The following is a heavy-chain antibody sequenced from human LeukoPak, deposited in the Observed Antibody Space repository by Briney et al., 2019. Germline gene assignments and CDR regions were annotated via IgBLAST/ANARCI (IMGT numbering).Heavy chain of an antibody. CDR1: GGSINSYY. Sequence: PSETLSLTCTVAGGSINSYYWSWIRQPPGKGVEWVGYTYYSGSTRYNPSLTSRVTISVDTSKNQFSLKLTSVTAADPAVYYCARGSGNYWQVSFDYWGQGTLVTVSS. D-gene: IGHD1-26*01. J-gene: IGHJ4*02. CDR2: TYYSGST. CDR3: ARGSGNYWQVSFDY. V-gene: IGHV4-59*08.